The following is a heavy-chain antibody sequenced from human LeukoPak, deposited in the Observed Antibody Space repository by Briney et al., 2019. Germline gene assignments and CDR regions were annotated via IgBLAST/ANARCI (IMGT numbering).Heavy chain of an antibody. V-gene: IGHV4-34*01. Sequence: GSLRLSCAASGFTFSSYSMNWVRQAPGKGLEWIGEINHSGSTNYNPSLKSRVTISVDTSKNQFSLKLSSVTAADTAVYYCARDQYSSSRRFDIWGQGTMVTVSS. CDR3: ARDQYSSSRRFDI. D-gene: IGHD6-13*01. J-gene: IGHJ3*02. CDR1: GFTFSSYS. CDR2: INHSGST.